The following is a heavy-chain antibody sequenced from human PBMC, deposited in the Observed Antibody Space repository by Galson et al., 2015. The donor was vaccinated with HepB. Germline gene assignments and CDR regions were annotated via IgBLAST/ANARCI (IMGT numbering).Heavy chain of an antibody. J-gene: IGHJ4*02. Sequence: SLRLSCAASGFTFTNVWMNWVRQPPGKGLEWVGRIKSKSDGGTIDYAAPVKARVTISRDDSKNTLYLQMNSLKTEDTAVYYCTTALGGTADLDHWGQGSLVTVSS. CDR3: TTALGGTADLDH. CDR1: GFTFTNVW. D-gene: IGHD3-10*01. CDR2: IKSKSDGGTI. V-gene: IGHV3-15*07.